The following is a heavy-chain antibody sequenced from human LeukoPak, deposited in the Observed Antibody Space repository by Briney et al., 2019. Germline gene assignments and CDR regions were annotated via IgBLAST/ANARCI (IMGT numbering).Heavy chain of an antibody. V-gene: IGHV3-21*01. D-gene: IGHD2-21*02. J-gene: IGHJ6*02. CDR3: ARDRCGGDCYSRLYYYYGMDV. CDR2: ISGSSSCI. Sequence: PGGSLRLSCAASGFTFSSYSMNWVRQAPGKGLEWVSSISGSSSCIYYADSVKGRFTISRDNAKNSLYLQMNSLTAEDTAVYYCARDRCGGDCYSRLYYYYGMDVWGQGTTVTVPS. CDR1: GFTFSSYS.